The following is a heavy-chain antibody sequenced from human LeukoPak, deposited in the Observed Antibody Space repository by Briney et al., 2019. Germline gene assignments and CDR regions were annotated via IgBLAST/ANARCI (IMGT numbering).Heavy chain of an antibody. CDR2: ISSSSSTI. Sequence: PGGSLRLSCAASGFTFSSYSMNWVRQAPGKGLEWVSYISSSSSTIYYADSVKGRFTISRDNAKNSLYLQMNSLRDEDTAVYYCARVGPLWFGELFTPLPYYYYYGMDVWGQGTTVTVSS. CDR3: ARVGPLWFGELFTPLPYYYYYGMDV. CDR1: GFTFSSYS. V-gene: IGHV3-48*02. D-gene: IGHD3-10*01. J-gene: IGHJ6*02.